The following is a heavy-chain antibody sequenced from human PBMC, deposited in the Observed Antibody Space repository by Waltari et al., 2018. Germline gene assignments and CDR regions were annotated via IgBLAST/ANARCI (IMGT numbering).Heavy chain of an antibody. CDR1: GFTFSSYA. V-gene: IGHV3-23*03. Sequence: EVQLLESGGGLVQPGGSLRLSCAASGFTFSSYAMSWVRQAPGKGLEWVSVIYSGGSTYYADSVKGRFTISRDNSKNTLYLQMNSLRAEDTAVYYCAKEVVRGVISALSDWGQGTLVTVSS. J-gene: IGHJ4*02. CDR3: AKEVVRGVISALSD. D-gene: IGHD3-10*01. CDR2: IYSGGST.